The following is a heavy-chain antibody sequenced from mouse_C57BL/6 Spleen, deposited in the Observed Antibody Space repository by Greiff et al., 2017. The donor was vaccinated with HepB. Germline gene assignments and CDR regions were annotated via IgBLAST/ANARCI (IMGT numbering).Heavy chain of an antibody. CDR2: INPNNGGT. CDR1: GYTFTDYY. D-gene: IGHD2-2*01. CDR3: ARPSTMVTSGFAY. V-gene: IGHV1-26*01. Sequence: VQLQQSGPELVKPGASVKISCKASGYTFTDYYMNWVKQSHGKSLEWIGDINPNNGGTSYNQKFKGKATLTVDKSSSTAYMELRSLTSEDSAVYYCARPSTMVTSGFAYWGQGTLVTVSA. J-gene: IGHJ3*01.